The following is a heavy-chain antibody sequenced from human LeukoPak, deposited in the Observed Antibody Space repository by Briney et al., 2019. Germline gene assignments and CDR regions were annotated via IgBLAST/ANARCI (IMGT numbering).Heavy chain of an antibody. Sequence: SGPTLVKPTQTLTLTCTFSGFSLSTSGVGVGWIRQPPGKALEWLALIYWDDDKRYSPSLKSRLTITKDTSKNQVVLTMTYMDTGDTSTYYCAHRSIVVVPAAFDPWGQGTLVTVSS. J-gene: IGHJ5*02. V-gene: IGHV2-5*02. CDR2: IYWDDDK. CDR3: AHRSIVVVPAAFDP. D-gene: IGHD2-2*01. CDR1: GFSLSTSGVG.